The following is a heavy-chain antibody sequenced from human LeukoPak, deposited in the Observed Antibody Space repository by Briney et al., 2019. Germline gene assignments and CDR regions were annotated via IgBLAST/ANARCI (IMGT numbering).Heavy chain of an antibody. J-gene: IGHJ4*02. Sequence: SEPLSLTSTVSGGSISNYYWSWIRQPAGKGLEWIGRIYSTGSTNYNPSLKSRVTMSVDTSKNQFSLKLSSVTAADTAVYYCARFGRSYDSGGPLFDYGGQGTLVTVSS. CDR2: IYSTGST. CDR1: GGSISNYY. V-gene: IGHV4-4*07. D-gene: IGHD3-22*01. CDR3: ARFGRSYDSGGPLFDY.